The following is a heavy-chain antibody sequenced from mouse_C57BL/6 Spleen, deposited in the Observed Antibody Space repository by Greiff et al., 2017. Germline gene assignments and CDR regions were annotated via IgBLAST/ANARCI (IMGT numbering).Heavy chain of an antibody. Sequence: EVQVVESGGGLVKPGGSLTLSCAASGFTFSDYGMHWVRQAPEKGLEWVAYISSGSSTIYYADTVKGRFTISRDNAKNTLFLQMTSLRSEDTAMYYCARKDEGGFAYWGQGTLVTVSA. V-gene: IGHV5-17*01. CDR2: ISSGSSTI. CDR3: ARKDEGGFAY. CDR1: GFTFSDYG. J-gene: IGHJ3*01.